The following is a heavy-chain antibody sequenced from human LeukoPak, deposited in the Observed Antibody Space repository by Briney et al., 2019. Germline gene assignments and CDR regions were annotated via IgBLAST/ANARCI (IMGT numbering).Heavy chain of an antibody. CDR1: GFTFSTYS. Sequence: GGSLRLSCAASGFTFSTYSMNWVRQAPGKGLEWVSSISSTAHYIYYADSVKGRFTISRDNAKNSLYLQMNSLRAEDTALYHCARGGWELLEIYYFDYWGQGTLVTVSS. CDR2: ISSTAHYI. V-gene: IGHV3-21*04. CDR3: ARGGWELLEIYYFDY. J-gene: IGHJ4*02. D-gene: IGHD1-26*01.